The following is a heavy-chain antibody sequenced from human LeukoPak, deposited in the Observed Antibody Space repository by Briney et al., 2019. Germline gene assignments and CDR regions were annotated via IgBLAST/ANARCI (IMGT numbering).Heavy chain of an antibody. CDR3: AKVNPNWAFDY. D-gene: IGHD7-27*01. J-gene: IGHJ4*02. CDR1: GFTFNNYA. V-gene: IGHV3-23*03. Sequence: PGRSLRLSCVASGFTFNNYAIHWVRQGPGKGLEWVSVVSTGGTTHYADSVKGRFTISRDNSKDTLYLQMNSLRAEDTAVYYCAKVNPNWAFDYWGQGTLVTVSS. CDR2: VSTGGTT.